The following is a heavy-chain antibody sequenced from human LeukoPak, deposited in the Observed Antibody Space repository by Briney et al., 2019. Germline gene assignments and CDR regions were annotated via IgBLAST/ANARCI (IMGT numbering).Heavy chain of an antibody. CDR3: ARLPLRCSGGSCYPYFDY. J-gene: IGHJ4*02. D-gene: IGHD2-15*01. V-gene: IGHV4-4*02. CDR2: IYHSGST. CDR1: GGSISSSNW. Sequence: PSETLSLTCAVSGGSISSSNWWSWVRQPPGKGLEWIGEIYHSGSTNYNPSLKSRVTISVDKSKNQFSLKLSSVTAADTAVYYCARLPLRCSGGSCYPYFDYWGQGTLVTVSS.